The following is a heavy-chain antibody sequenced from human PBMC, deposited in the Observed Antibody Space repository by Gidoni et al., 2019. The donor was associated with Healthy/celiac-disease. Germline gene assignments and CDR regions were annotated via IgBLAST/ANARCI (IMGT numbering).Heavy chain of an antibody. CDR2: IRAYNGNT. J-gene: IGHJ6*02. CDR1: GYTFTSSG. V-gene: IGHV1-18*01. CDR3: ARGDVPAAIMRDYYYYYGMDV. D-gene: IGHD2-2*02. Sequence: QFQLVQSGAEVKKPGASVKVSCKASGYTFTSSGISWVRQAPGQGLEWMGRIRAYNGNTNYAQKLQGRVTMTTDTYTSTAYMELRSLRSDDTAVYYCARGDVPAAIMRDYYYYYGMDVWVQGTTVTVSS.